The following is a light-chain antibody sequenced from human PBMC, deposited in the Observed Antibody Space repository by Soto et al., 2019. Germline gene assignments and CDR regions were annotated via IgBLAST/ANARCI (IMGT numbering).Light chain of an antibody. V-gene: IGKV3-11*01. CDR2: DAS. Sequence: EIVLTQSPATLSLSPGERATLSCRASQSVSSYLAWYQQKPGQAPRLLIYDASNRATGIPARFSGSGSGTDFTLTISSLEPEDFAVYYCQQRGGTFCGGTKVEIK. J-gene: IGKJ4*01. CDR3: QQRGGT. CDR1: QSVSSY.